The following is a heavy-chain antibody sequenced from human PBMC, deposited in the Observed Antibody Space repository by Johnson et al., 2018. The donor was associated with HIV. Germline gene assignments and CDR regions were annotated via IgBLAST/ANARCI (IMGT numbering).Heavy chain of an antibody. V-gene: IGHV3-30-3*01. CDR1: GFTFSSYA. D-gene: IGHD2-15*01. Sequence: VQLVESGGGVVQPGRSLRLSCAASGFTFSSYALHWVRQAPGKGLEWVAVISYDGSNKYYADSVKGRSTISRDNAKNSLYLQMSSLRAEDTALYYCARDRGRGSEDAFDIWGQGTMVTVSS. J-gene: IGHJ3*02. CDR2: ISYDGSNK. CDR3: ARDRGRGSEDAFDI.